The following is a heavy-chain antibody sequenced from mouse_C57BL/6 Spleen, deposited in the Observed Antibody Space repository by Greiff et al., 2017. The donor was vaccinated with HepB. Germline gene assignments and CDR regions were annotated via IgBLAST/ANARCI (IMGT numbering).Heavy chain of an antibody. Sequence: QVTLKESGPGLLQPSQTLSLTCSFSGFSLSTFGMGVGWIRQPSGKGLEWLVHIWWDDDKYYNPALKSRLTIAKDTSKNQVFLKIANVDTADTATYYCARIAYGYDGFAYWGQGTLVTVSA. J-gene: IGHJ3*01. CDR2: IWWDDDK. CDR3: ARIAYGYDGFAY. D-gene: IGHD2-2*01. CDR1: GFSLSTFGMG. V-gene: IGHV8-8*01.